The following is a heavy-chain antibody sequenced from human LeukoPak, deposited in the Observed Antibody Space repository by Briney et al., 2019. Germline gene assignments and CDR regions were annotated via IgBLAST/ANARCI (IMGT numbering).Heavy chain of an antibody. J-gene: IGHJ4*02. D-gene: IGHD1-7*01. V-gene: IGHV3-48*01. CDR2: ISSSSGSI. CDR3: ARAHNWKYGSFDF. CDR1: GFALRNYG. Sequence: GGSLRLSCVASGFALRNYGLNWVRQAPGKGLEWVAYISSSSGSINYADSVRGRFTISRDNARNSLYLQVNSLRAEDTAVYYCARAHNWKYGSFDFWGQGTLVTVSS.